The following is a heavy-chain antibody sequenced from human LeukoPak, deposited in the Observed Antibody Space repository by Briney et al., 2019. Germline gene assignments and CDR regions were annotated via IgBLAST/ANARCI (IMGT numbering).Heavy chain of an antibody. CDR1: GGSFSGYY. D-gene: IGHD3-3*01. Sequence: PSETLSLTCAVYGGSFSGYYWSWIRQPPGKGLEWIGEINHSGSTNYNSSLKSRVTISVDTSKNQFSLKLSSVTAADTAVYYCARVSLDYDFWSGGWWFDPWGQGTLVTVSS. J-gene: IGHJ5*02. CDR2: INHSGST. CDR3: ARVSLDYDFWSGGWWFDP. V-gene: IGHV4-34*01.